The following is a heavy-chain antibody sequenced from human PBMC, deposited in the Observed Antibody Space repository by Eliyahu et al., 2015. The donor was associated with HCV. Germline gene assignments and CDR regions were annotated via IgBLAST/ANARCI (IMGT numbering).Heavy chain of an antibody. J-gene: IGHJ6*03. Sequence: EVQLVESGGGLVQPGGSLKLSCAASGFTFSGXAMHWVRQASGKGLEWVGRIRSKANSYATAYAASVKGRFTISRDDSKNTAYLQMNSLKTEDTAVYYCTRHGPMGVYYYYMDVWGKGTTVTVSS. D-gene: IGHD3-16*01. CDR2: IRSKANSYAT. V-gene: IGHV3-73*02. CDR1: GFTFSGXA. CDR3: TRHGPMGVYYYYMDV.